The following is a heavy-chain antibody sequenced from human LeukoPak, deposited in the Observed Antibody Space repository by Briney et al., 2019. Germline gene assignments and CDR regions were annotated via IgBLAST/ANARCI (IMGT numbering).Heavy chain of an antibody. V-gene: IGHV1-69*13. CDR2: IIPIFGTA. CDR1: GYTFTSYG. CDR3: ARTNYDILTGYLYYFDY. Sequence: SVKVSCKASGYTFTSYGISWVRQAPGQGLEWMGGIIPIFGTANYAQKFQGRVTITADESTSTAYMELSSLRSEDTAVYSCARTNYDILTGYLYYFDYWGQGTLVTVSS. J-gene: IGHJ4*02. D-gene: IGHD3-9*01.